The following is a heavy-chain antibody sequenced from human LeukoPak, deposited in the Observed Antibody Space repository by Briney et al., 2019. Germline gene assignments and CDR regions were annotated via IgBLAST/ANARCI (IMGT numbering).Heavy chain of an antibody. J-gene: IGHJ6*02. Sequence: GGSLRLSCAASGFTFNNAWMSWVRQAPGKGLEWVGRIKSKTDGGTADYAAPVKGRFTISRDDSKKTLYLQMNSLKTEDTAVYYCTTGITMIVVAIYGMDVWGQGTTVTVSS. V-gene: IGHV3-15*01. D-gene: IGHD3-22*01. CDR2: IKSKTDGGTA. CDR1: GFTFNNAW. CDR3: TTGITMIVVAIYGMDV.